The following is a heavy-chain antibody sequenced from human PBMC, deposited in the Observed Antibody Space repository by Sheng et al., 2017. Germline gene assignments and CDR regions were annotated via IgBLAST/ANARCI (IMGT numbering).Heavy chain of an antibody. CDR1: GFTFSNDE. D-gene: IGHD5-18*01. V-gene: IGHV3-48*03. CDR2: ISSSGSTI. J-gene: IGHJ4*02. Sequence: EVQLVESGGGLVQPGGSLRLSCAVSGFTFSNDEMNWVRQAPGKGLEWVSYISSSGSTIHYADSVKGRFTISRDNAKNSLYLQMNSLRAEDTAVYYCASTHGYTYGYQLDSWGQGTLVTVSS. CDR3: ASTHGYTYGYQLDS.